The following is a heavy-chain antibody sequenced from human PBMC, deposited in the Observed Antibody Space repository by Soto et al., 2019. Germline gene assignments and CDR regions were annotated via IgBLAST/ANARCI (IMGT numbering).Heavy chain of an antibody. Sequence: GGSLILSCTASGFTFISYWMHWVRQAPGKGLVWVSRINYDGSSTSYADSVKGRFTISRDNAKNTLYLQMNSLRAEDTAVYFCARERYYHDSSGYYLVSGFDSWGQGSLVTVSS. J-gene: IGHJ4*02. CDR3: ARERYYHDSSGYYLVSGFDS. CDR2: INYDGSST. D-gene: IGHD3-22*01. V-gene: IGHV3-74*01. CDR1: GFTFISYW.